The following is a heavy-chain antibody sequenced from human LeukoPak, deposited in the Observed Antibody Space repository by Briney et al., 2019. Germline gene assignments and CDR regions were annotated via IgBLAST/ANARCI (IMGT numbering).Heavy chain of an antibody. Sequence: GGSLRLSCAASGFTFSDYYMSWIRQAPGKGLEWVSYISSSGSTIYYADSVKGRFTISRDNAKNSLYLQMNSLRAEDTAVYYCARDAGGCSSTSCFQDYWGQGTLVTVSS. CDR1: GFTFSDYY. CDR3: ARDAGGCSSTSCFQDY. CDR2: ISSSGSTI. J-gene: IGHJ4*02. D-gene: IGHD2-2*01. V-gene: IGHV3-11*01.